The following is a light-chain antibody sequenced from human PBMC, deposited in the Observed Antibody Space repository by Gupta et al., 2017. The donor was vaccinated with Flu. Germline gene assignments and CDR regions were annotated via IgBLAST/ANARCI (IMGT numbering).Light chain of an antibody. CDR2: EIS. V-gene: IGKV2-30*01. CDR3: TRGTHPWT. Sequence: PVTLGQPAYISCSSSQSLVYKDGNTYLNWLQQRPGQSPRRIIYEISNRDYGVPDRFSGSGSGTDFTLKSSRGEAEDVGVYYCTRGTHPWTFGQGTKVEIK. J-gene: IGKJ2*02. CDR1: QSLVYKDGNTY.